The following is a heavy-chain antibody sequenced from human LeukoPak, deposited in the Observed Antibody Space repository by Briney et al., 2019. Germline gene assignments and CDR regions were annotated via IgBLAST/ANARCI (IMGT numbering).Heavy chain of an antibody. CDR2: ITWDGGTT. CDR1: GFAFVQYM. CDR3: ANDYGNYRGSDY. J-gene: IGHJ4*02. D-gene: IGHD3-22*01. Sequence: GGSLRLSCAASGFAFVQYMMHWARQAPGKGLEWVSLITWDGGTTYYAGSVKGRFTISRDNSKNSLYLQMNSLRSEDTALYYCANDYGNYRGSDYWGQGTLVTVSS. V-gene: IGHV3-43*01.